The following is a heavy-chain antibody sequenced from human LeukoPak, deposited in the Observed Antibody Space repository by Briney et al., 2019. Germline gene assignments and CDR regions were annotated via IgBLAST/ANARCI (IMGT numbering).Heavy chain of an antibody. Sequence: GASVKVSCKASGGTFSSYAISWLRQAPGQGLEWMGGIIAIFVTANYAQKFQGRVTIIADESTSTAYMELSSLRSEETAVYYCAKSGWYYDTSGLRYYYGMDVWGQGTTVTVSS. CDR1: GGTFSSYA. CDR2: IIAIFVTA. CDR3: AKSGWYYDTSGLRYYYGMDV. D-gene: IGHD3-22*01. J-gene: IGHJ6*02. V-gene: IGHV1-69*13.